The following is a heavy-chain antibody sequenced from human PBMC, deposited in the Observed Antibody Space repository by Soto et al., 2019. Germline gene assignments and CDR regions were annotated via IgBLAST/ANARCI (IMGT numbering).Heavy chain of an antibody. CDR3: AKEGITMTILNWFDP. CDR2: ISGSGGST. Sequence: GGSLRLSCAASVFTFISYAMSWVRQAPGKGLEWVSAISGSGGSTYYADSVKGRFTISRDNSKNTLYLQMNSLRAEDTAVYYCAKEGITMTILNWFDPWGQGTQVTVSS. J-gene: IGHJ5*02. V-gene: IGHV3-23*01. CDR1: VFTFISYA. D-gene: IGHD3-22*01.